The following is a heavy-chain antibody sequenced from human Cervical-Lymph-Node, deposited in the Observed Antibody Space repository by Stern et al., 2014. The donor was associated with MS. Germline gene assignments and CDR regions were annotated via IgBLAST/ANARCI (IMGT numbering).Heavy chain of an antibody. J-gene: IGHJ4*02. V-gene: IGHV5-51*01. CDR3: ARHPKYVSGYHYFDY. Sequence: EVQLVQSGAEVKKPGESLKISCKASGYDFTSLWIGWVRQMPGKGLEWMGIIYPGDSDIRYSPSFQGQVPISADKSISTAYLQWSSLKASDTAMYYCARHPKYVSGYHYFDYWGQGTLVTVSS. CDR2: IYPGDSDI. D-gene: IGHD3-22*01. CDR1: GYDFTSLW.